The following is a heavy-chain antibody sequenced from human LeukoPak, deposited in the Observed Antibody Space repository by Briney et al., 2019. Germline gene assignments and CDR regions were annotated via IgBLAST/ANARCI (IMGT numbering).Heavy chain of an antibody. V-gene: IGHV3-7*01. Sequence: GGSLRLSCAASGFAFSNYWMSWVRQAPGKGLEWVANINHDGTEEYYVDSVKGRFTISRDNAKNSLYLQMNSLRAEDTAVYYCATYSTRNAREFQSWGQGTLVTVSS. CDR3: ATYSTRNAREFQS. J-gene: IGHJ1*01. CDR2: INHDGTEE. CDR1: GFAFSNYW. D-gene: IGHD4-11*01.